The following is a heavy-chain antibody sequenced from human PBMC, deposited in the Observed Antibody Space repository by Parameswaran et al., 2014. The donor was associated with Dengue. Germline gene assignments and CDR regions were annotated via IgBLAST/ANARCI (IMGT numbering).Heavy chain of an antibody. CDR2: INDSGST. Sequence: RWIRQPPGKGLEWIGYINDSGSTYYKPSLESRVTISADTSKNQFSLKLSSVTAADTAVYYCASIAARHDWFDPWGQGTLVTVSS. D-gene: IGHD6-6*01. CDR3: ASIAARHDWFDP. V-gene: IGHV4-31*02. J-gene: IGHJ5*02.